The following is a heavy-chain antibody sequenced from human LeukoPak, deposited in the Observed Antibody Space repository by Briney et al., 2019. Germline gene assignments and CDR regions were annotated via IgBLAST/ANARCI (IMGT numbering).Heavy chain of an antibody. D-gene: IGHD3-3*01. CDR2: IIPILGIA. Sequence: GASVKVSCKASGGTFSSHAISWVRQAPGQGLEWMGRIIPILGIANYAQKFQGRVTITADKSTSTAYMELSSLRSEDTAVYYCAKSGTYYDFWSGYYDQPHFDYWGQGTLVTVSS. CDR1: GGTFSSHA. J-gene: IGHJ4*02. CDR3: AKSGTYYDFWSGYYDQPHFDY. V-gene: IGHV1-69*04.